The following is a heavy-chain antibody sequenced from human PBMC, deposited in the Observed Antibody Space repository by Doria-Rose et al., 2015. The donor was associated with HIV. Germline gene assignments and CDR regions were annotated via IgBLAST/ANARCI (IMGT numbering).Heavy chain of an antibody. CDR2: IFSDDER. V-gene: IGHV2-26*01. J-gene: IGHJ4*02. CDR1: GVSLSSPGMG. Sequence: QITLKESGPVLVKPTETLTLTCTVSGVSLSSPGMGVSRIRQPPGKALEWLANIFSDDERSYKTSLKSRLTISRGTSKCQVVLTMTDMDPVDTATYYCARIKSSRWYHKYYFDFWGQGTLVIVSA. CDR3: ARIKSSRWYHKYYFDF. D-gene: IGHD6-13*01.